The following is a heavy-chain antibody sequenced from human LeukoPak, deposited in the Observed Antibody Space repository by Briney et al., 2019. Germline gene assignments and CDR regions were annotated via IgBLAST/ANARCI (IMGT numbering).Heavy chain of an antibody. CDR1: GFTFSSYA. Sequence: QSGGSLRLSCAASGFTFSSYAMSWVRQAPGKGPEWVSGISGSGSSTYYADSVKGRFTISRDKSKNTLYLQMDGLRAEDTAVYYCAKDRRIAAPYYFDNWGQGTLVTVFS. CDR3: AKDRRIAAPYYFDN. V-gene: IGHV3-23*01. D-gene: IGHD6-13*01. CDR2: ISGSGSST. J-gene: IGHJ4*02.